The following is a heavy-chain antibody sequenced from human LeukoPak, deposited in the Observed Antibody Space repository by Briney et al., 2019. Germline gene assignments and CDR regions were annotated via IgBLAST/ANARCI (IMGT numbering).Heavy chain of an antibody. Sequence: GASVKVSCKASGYTFTSYGISWVRQAPGQGLEWMGWISAYNGNRNYAQKLQGRVTMTTDTSTSTAYVELRSLRSDDTAVYYCAWSIAARYLFDYWGQGTLVTVSS. D-gene: IGHD6-6*01. V-gene: IGHV1-18*01. CDR2: ISAYNGNR. CDR1: GYTFTSYG. J-gene: IGHJ4*02. CDR3: AWSIAARYLFDY.